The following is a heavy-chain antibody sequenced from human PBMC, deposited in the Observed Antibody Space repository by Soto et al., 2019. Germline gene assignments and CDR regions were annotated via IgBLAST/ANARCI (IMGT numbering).Heavy chain of an antibody. D-gene: IGHD2-2*01. CDR2: IIPISGTA. V-gene: IGHV1-69*01. J-gene: IGHJ6*02. CDR1: GGTFSSYA. Sequence: QVQLVQSGAEVKKPGSSVKVSCKASGGTFSSYAISWVRQAPGQGLEWMGGIIPISGTANYAQKFQGRVTITADESTRKAYMELGSLRSEDTAGYYCARSQGSSTSLEIYYYYYYGMDVWGQGTTVTVSS. CDR3: ARSQGSSTSLEIYYYYYYGMDV.